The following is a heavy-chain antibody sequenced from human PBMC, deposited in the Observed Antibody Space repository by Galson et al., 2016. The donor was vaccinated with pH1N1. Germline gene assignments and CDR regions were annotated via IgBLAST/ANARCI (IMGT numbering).Heavy chain of an antibody. V-gene: IGHV3-43*01. CDR1: GFTFHDYT. D-gene: IGHD3-16*01. CDR2: VSWDGGST. J-gene: IGHJ6*02. Sequence: SLRLSCAASGFTFHDYTMHWVRQTPGKGLEWVSLVSWDGGSTYYADYVKGRFTVSRDNSKNSLYLQMNSLRSEDTALYYCAKEIQRGSYGMDVWGQGTTVTVSS. CDR3: AKEIQRGSYGMDV.